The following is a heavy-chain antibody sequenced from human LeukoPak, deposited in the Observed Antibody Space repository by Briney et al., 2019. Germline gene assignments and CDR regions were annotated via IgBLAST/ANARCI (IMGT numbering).Heavy chain of an antibody. CDR3: ARHVETIRRYYGMDV. CDR1: GGSFSSYY. Sequence: SETLSLTCAVYGGSFSSYYWSWIRQPPGKGLEWIGYIYYSGSTNYNPSLKSRVTISVDTSKNQFSLKLSSVTAADTAVYYCARHVETIRRYYGMDVWGQGTTVTVSS. CDR2: IYYSGST. V-gene: IGHV4-59*08. D-gene: IGHD5-12*01. J-gene: IGHJ6*02.